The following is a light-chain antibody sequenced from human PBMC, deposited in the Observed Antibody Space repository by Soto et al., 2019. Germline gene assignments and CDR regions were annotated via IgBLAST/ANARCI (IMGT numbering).Light chain of an antibody. CDR2: DAS. CDR3: QQRSNWPIT. Sequence: EIVLTQSPATLSLSPGERATLSCRASQSVSNYLAWFQQKPGQAPRLLIYDASNRATGIPARFSGSGSGTDFTLTISRLEPEDFAVYYCQQRSNWPITFGQGTRLEIK. J-gene: IGKJ5*01. V-gene: IGKV3-11*01. CDR1: QSVSNY.